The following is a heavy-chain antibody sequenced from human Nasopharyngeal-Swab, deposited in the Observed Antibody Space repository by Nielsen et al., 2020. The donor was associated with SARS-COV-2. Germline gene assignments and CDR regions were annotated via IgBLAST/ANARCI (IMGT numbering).Heavy chain of an antibody. D-gene: IGHD3-22*01. V-gene: IGHV3-21*01. J-gene: IGHJ3*01. CDR1: GFTFNSFA. CDR3: LRGDSRDV. Sequence: GESLKISCAASGFTFNSFAMSWVRQAPGKGLVWVASTNAAGTYVHYADSVKGRFTISRENAKNSLYLQMNSLGAEDTAVYYCLRGDSRDVWGQGTMVTVSS. CDR2: TNAAGTYV.